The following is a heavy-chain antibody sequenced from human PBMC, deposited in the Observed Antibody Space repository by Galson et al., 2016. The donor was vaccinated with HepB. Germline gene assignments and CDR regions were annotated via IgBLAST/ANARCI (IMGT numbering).Heavy chain of an antibody. D-gene: IGHD4-23*01. CDR3: ARDGGNPRWYFDL. J-gene: IGHJ2*01. Sequence: SLRLSCAASGFTFRNHAMSWVRQAPGKGLEWILGLTGRGDTTYYADSVTGRFTISRDNSKNTLHLQMSSLRVEDTAIYYCARDGGNPRWYFDLWGRGTLVTVSS. CDR1: GFTFRNHA. V-gene: IGHV3-23*01. CDR2: LTGRGDTT.